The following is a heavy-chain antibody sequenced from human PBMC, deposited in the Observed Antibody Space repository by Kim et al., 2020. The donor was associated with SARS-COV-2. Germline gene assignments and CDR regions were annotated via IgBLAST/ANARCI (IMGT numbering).Heavy chain of an antibody. V-gene: IGHV3-7*01. CDR1: DFTFSNYW. Sequence: GGSLRLSCIASDFTFSNYWMSWVRQAPGQGLAWVANIKAAGTETYYVDSVKGRFTISTANAKNSLYVQMNSMRVEATAIYYCTRYKITLVQGLPRSCALEFWGQGTLVSVSS. D-gene: IGHD3-10*01. CDR3: TRYKITLVQGLPRSCALEF. J-gene: IGHJ3*01. CDR2: IKAAGTET.